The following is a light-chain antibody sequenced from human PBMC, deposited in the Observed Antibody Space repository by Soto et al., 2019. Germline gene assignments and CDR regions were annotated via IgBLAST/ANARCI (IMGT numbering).Light chain of an antibody. CDR1: QSVLYNSNNKNY. CDR2: WAS. J-gene: IGKJ3*01. Sequence: IVMTQSPDHLAVSLGERANINCKSSQSVLYNSNNKNYLAWYQQKPGQAPKMLIYWASKRESGVPDRFSGSGYGTNFTLTVRSLQAEDGAVYYCQQYRRSPFTCGPGPKVDIK. V-gene: IGKV4-1*01. CDR3: QQYRRSPFT.